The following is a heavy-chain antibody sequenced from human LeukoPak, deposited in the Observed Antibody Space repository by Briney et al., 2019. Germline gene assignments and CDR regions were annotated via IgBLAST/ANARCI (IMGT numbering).Heavy chain of an antibody. D-gene: IGHD5-24*01. Sequence: PGGSLRLSCAASGFTFDDYGMSWVRQAPGKGLEWVSGINWNGGSTGYADSVKGRFTISGDKAKNSLYLQMNSLRVEDTAVYYCARDYKYAFDNWGQGTLVTVSS. CDR1: GFTFDDYG. CDR2: INWNGGST. J-gene: IGHJ4*02. CDR3: ARDYKYAFDN. V-gene: IGHV3-20*04.